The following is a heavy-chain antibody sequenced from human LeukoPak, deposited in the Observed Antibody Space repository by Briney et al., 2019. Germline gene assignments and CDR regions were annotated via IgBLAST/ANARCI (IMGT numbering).Heavy chain of an antibody. CDR1: RFTFSSYS. CDR3: ARKVMGATDAFDI. V-gene: IGHV3-21*01. D-gene: IGHD1-26*01. CDR2: ISSSSTYI. J-gene: IGHJ3*02. Sequence: GGSLRLSCAASRFTFSSYSMNWVRQAPGKGLEWVSSISSSSTYIYYGAVKGRFTISRDNAKNSLYLQMNSLRAEDTALYYCARKVMGATDAFDIWGQGTMVTVSS.